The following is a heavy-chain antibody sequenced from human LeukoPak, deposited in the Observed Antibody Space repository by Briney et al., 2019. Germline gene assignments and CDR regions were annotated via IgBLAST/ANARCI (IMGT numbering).Heavy chain of an antibody. CDR2: IYYSGST. D-gene: IGHD6-19*01. J-gene: IGHJ4*02. CDR1: GGSISSYY. Sequence: SETLSLTCTVSGGSISSYYWSWIRQPPGKGLEWIGYIYYSGSTNYNPSLKSRVTISVDTSKNQFSLKLSSVTAADTAVYYCARGLRFSGWIHQYYFDYWGQGTLVTVSS. V-gene: IGHV4-59*01. CDR3: ARGLRFSGWIHQYYFDY.